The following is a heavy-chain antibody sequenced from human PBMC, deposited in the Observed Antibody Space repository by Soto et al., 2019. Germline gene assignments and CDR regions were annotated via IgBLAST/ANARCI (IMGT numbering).Heavy chain of an antibody. V-gene: IGHV4-4*07. CDR2: IYTRGST. D-gene: IGHD3-16*01. CDR1: GASISNFY. Sequence: AETLSLTCPVSGASISNFYWIWVRQAAGKGLEWIGRIYTRGSTDYNPSLKSRVTMSIDTSKNQFSLTLSSATAADTAVYYCAKGGAYYLDSWGQGLLVTVSS. CDR3: AKGGAYYLDS. J-gene: IGHJ4*02.